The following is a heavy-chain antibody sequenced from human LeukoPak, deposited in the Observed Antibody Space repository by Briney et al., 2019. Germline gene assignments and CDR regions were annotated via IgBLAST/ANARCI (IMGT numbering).Heavy chain of an antibody. CDR3: ASQNLDTSLGIGY. Sequence: SETLSLTCTVSGGSISSYYWSWIRQPPGKGLEWIGYIYYSGSTNYNPSLKSRVTISVDTSKNRFSLKLSSVTAADTAVYYCASQNLDTSLGIGYWGQGTLVTVSS. CDR2: IYYSGST. V-gene: IGHV4-59*01. D-gene: IGHD5-18*01. J-gene: IGHJ4*02. CDR1: GGSISSYY.